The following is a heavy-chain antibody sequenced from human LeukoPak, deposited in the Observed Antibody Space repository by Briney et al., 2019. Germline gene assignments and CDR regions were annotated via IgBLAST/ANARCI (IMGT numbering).Heavy chain of an antibody. CDR2: ISYDGSNK. CDR1: GFTFSSYG. Sequence: GGSLRLSCAASGFTFSSYGMHWVRQAPGKGLEWAAVISYDGSNKYYADSVKGRFTISRDNSKNTLYLQMNSLRAEDTAVYYCAKDFSNYDILTGNPPWYWGQGLLVTVSS. D-gene: IGHD3-9*01. CDR3: AKDFSNYDILTGNPPWY. J-gene: IGHJ4*01. V-gene: IGHV3-30*18.